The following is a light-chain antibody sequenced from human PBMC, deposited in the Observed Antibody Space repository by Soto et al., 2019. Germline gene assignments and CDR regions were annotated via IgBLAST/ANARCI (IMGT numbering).Light chain of an antibody. J-gene: IGKJ4*02. CDR2: DTS. V-gene: IGKV1-17*01. CDR3: LQHNSYTLT. Sequence: MPMTQCPSWLSASVGERVTITCQARHGLXNDFVWYQQKPGKAPKRLXDDTSSLQRGGPSRLSGSGSGTDFTLTISSLQPEYFANYYCLQHNSYTLTFGGGTKVDIK. CDR1: HGLXND.